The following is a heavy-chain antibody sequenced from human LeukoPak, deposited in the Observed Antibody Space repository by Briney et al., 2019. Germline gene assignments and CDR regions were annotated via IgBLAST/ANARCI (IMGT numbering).Heavy chain of an antibody. D-gene: IGHD3-22*01. J-gene: IGHJ4*02. CDR1: GFTFSSDA. V-gene: IGHV3-23*01. Sequence: GGSLRLSCAASGFTFSSDAMSWVRQAPGKGLEWVSAISGSGGSTYYADSVKGRFTISRDNSKNTLYLQMNSLRAEDTAVYYCARGTHYYDSSGYSPFDYWGQGTLVTVSS. CDR3: ARGTHYYDSSGYSPFDY. CDR2: ISGSGGST.